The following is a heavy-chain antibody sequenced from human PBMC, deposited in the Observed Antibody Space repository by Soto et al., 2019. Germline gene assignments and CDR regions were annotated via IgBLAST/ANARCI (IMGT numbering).Heavy chain of an antibody. D-gene: IGHD4-17*01. CDR3: ARDGAYGDYGAFFDY. CDR1: GGSISSYY. Sequence: QVQLQESGPGLVKPSETLSLTCTVSGGSISSYYWSWIRQPPGKGLEWIGYIYYSGSTNYNPSLKSRVTISVDTSKNQFSLKLSSVTAADTAVYYCARDGAYGDYGAFFDYWGPGTLVTVSS. V-gene: IGHV4-59*01. CDR2: IYYSGST. J-gene: IGHJ4*02.